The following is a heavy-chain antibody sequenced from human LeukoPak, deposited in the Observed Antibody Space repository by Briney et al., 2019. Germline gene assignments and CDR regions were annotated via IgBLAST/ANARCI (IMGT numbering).Heavy chain of an antibody. J-gene: IGHJ4*02. CDR3: ARHIDDYSFVFDY. V-gene: IGHV4-59*08. CDR2: IYYSGTT. Sequence: SETLSLTRTVSGGTISTYYWHWIRQAPGKGLEWLGYIYYSGTTIYNPSLKSRVTISADTSKNQFSLKLRSVTAADTAVYYCARHIDDYSFVFDYWGQGTLVTVSS. CDR1: GGTISTYY. D-gene: IGHD3-16*01.